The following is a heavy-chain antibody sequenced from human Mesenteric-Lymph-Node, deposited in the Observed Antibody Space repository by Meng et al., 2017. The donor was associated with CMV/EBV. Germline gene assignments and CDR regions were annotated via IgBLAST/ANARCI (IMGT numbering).Heavy chain of an antibody. CDR2: IYPGDSDT. V-gene: IGHV5-51*01. Sequence: GGSLRLSCKGSGYSFSSYWIGWVRQMPGKGLEWMGIIYPGDSDTRYSPSFQGKVTISADKSTNNAYLQWSSLKASDSGMYYCERLDLVVIPATVGGSFEYWGQGTLVTVSS. CDR3: ERLDLVVIPATVGGSFEY. J-gene: IGHJ4*02. CDR1: GYSFSSYW. D-gene: IGHD2-2*01.